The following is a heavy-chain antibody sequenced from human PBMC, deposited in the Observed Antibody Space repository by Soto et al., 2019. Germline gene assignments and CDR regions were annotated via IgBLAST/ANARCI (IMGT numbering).Heavy chain of an antibody. D-gene: IGHD3-3*01. Sequence: SETLSLTCTVPGGSISSGDYYWSWIRQPPGKGLEWIGYIYYSGSTYYNPSLKSRVTISVDTSKNQFSLKLSSVTAADTAVYYCARDHILGILYGGMDVWGQGTTVTVSS. CDR2: IYYSGST. CDR3: ARDHILGILYGGMDV. CDR1: GGSISSGDYY. V-gene: IGHV4-30-4*01. J-gene: IGHJ6*02.